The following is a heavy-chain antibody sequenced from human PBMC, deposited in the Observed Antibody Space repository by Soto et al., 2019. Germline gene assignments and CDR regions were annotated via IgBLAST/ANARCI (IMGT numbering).Heavy chain of an antibody. D-gene: IGHD6-19*01. CDR1: GFTFSSYA. J-gene: IGHJ4*02. CDR3: AKGYSSGWYEGFDN. V-gene: IGHV3-23*01. Sequence: WGSLRLSCAASGFTFSSYARSWVRQAPGKGLEWVSAISGSGGSTYYADSVTGRFTISRDNSKNTLYLQMNSLRAEDTAVYYCAKGYSSGWYEGFDNWGLGILVTVS. CDR2: ISGSGGST.